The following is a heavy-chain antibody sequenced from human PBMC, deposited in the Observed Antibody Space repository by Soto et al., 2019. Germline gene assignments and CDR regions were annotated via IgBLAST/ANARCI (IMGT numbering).Heavy chain of an antibody. J-gene: IGHJ4*02. D-gene: IGHD1-26*01. CDR3: ARDGWGLNEVAY. V-gene: IGHV3-33*01. Sequence: QVQLVESGGGVVQPGRSLRLSCAASGFTFSRYGMHWVRQAPGKGLEWVALIWYDGSNKYYADSVKGRFTISRDNSKNTRYLQMNNLRAEDTAVYYCARDGWGLNEVAYWGQGTLVTVSS. CDR1: GFTFSRYG. CDR2: IWYDGSNK.